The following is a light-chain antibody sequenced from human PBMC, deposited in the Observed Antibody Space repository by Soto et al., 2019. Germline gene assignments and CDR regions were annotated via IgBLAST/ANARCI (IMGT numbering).Light chain of an antibody. J-gene: IGLJ2*01. V-gene: IGLV1-51*01. Sequence: QSVLTQPPSVSAAPGQKVTISCSGSSSNIVKNYVSWYQRLPGTAPKLLIYDNNERSSGIPDRFSGSKSGTSATLGIAGLQTGDEADYYCGTWDTILSAVVFGGGTKLTVL. CDR1: SSNIVKNY. CDR3: GTWDTILSAVV. CDR2: DNN.